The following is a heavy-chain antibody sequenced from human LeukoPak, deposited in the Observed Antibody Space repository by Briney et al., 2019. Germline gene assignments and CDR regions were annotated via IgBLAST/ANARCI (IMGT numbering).Heavy chain of an antibody. CDR2: IIPIFGTA. J-gene: IGHJ4*02. Sequence: ASVKVSCKASGGTFSSYAISWVRQAPGQGLEWMGGIIPIFGTANYAQKFRGRVTITEDESTSTAYMELSSLRSEDTAVYYCARDYGSGSDFDYWGQGTLVTVSS. D-gene: IGHD3-10*01. CDR1: GGTFSSYA. V-gene: IGHV1-69*13. CDR3: ARDYGSGSDFDY.